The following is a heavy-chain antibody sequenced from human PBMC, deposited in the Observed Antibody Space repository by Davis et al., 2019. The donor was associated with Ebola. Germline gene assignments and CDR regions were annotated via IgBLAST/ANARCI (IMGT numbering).Heavy chain of an antibody. Sequence: GESLKISCAASGFTFSSYEMNWVRQAPGKGLEWVSGISGSGGSTYYADSVKGRFTISRDNSKNTLYLQMNSLRAEDTAVYYCARVMGYSSSWTDYWGQGTLVTVSS. CDR3: ARVMGYSSSWTDY. J-gene: IGHJ4*02. V-gene: IGHV3-23*01. CDR2: ISGSGGST. D-gene: IGHD6-13*01. CDR1: GFTFSSYE.